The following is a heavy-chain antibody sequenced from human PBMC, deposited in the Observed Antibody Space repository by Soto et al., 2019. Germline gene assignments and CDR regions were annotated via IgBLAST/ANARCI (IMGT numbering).Heavy chain of an antibody. CDR3: TRGFLYGSVNYYNQGPGVD. D-gene: IGHD3-10*01. J-gene: IGHJ4*02. Sequence: PGGSLRLSCAASGFTFSSSGMHWVRQAPGKGLEWIAIIWYDGVNKNYIDSVKGRFTISRDNSVNTLYLQMNDLRVEDTAVYYCTRGFLYGSVNYYNQGPGVDWGRGTLVTVSS. V-gene: IGHV3-33*01. CDR1: GFTFSSSG. CDR2: IWYDGVNK.